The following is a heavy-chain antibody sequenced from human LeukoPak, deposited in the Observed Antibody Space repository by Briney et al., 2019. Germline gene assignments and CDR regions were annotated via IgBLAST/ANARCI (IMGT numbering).Heavy chain of an antibody. J-gene: IGHJ6*03. V-gene: IGHV4-61*02. CDR1: GGSISSSSYY. Sequence: SETLSLTCTDSGGSISSSSYYWGWIRQPPGKGLEWIGRIYTSGSTNYNPSLKSRVTISVDTSKNQFSLKLSSVTAADTAVYYCARETMVRGVIIGRYYYMDVWGKGTTVTISS. CDR3: ARETMVRGVIIGRYYYMDV. CDR2: IYTSGST. D-gene: IGHD3-10*01.